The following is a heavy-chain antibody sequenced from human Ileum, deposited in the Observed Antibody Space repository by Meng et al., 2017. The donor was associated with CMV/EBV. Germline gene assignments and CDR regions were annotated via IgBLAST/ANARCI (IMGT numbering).Heavy chain of an antibody. D-gene: IGHD2-15*01. CDR1: GGSFSGYY. CDR3: ARGVAGGPFDY. CDR2: INHSGST. J-gene: IGHJ4*02. Sequence: VRLQQWGAVFFNASEALSRTCAVYGGSFSGYYWSWIRQPPGKGLEWIGEINHSGSTNYNPSLKSRVTISVDTSKNQFFLKLSSVTAADTAVYYCARGVAGGPFDYWGQGTLVTVSS. V-gene: IGHV4-34*01.